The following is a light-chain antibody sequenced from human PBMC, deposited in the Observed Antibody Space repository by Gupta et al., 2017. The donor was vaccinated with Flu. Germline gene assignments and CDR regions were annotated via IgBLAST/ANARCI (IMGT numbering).Light chain of an antibody. CDR3: AAWDDGLIGWV. CDR1: SSNIGINN. Sequence: QPVLTQPPSASGTPEQRVTISCSGSSSNIGINNVAWYQRLPRTAPKLVIYKNNQRPSGVPDRFSGSKSGTSASLAISGLQSEDEAEYFCAAWDDGLIGWVLGGGTRVTVL. V-gene: IGLV1-44*01. J-gene: IGLJ3*02. CDR2: KNN.